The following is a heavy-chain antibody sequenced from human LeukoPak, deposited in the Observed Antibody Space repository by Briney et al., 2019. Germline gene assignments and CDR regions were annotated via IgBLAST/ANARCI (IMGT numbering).Heavy chain of an antibody. CDR3: ARGENTIFGVVLDY. J-gene: IGHJ4*02. D-gene: IGHD3-3*01. CDR1: GFTFSSYG. V-gene: IGHV3-33*01. Sequence: GGSLRLSCAASGFTFSSYGMHWVRQAPGKGLEWVAVIWYDGSNKYYADSVKGRFTISRDNSKNTLYLQMNSLRAEDTAVYYCARGENTIFGVVLDYWGQGTLFTVSS. CDR2: IWYDGSNK.